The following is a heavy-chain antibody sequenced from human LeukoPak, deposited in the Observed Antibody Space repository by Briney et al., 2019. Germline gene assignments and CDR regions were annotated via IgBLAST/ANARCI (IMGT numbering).Heavy chain of an antibody. D-gene: IGHD6-13*01. CDR2: IWYDESNK. Sequence: PGGSLRLSCAASGFSSYGMHWVRQAPGKGLEWVAVIWYDESNKYYADSVKGRFTISRDNSRNTLYLQMKSLRAEDTAVYYCARDGFSSSWYGRALDYWGQGTLVTVSS. V-gene: IGHV3-33*01. J-gene: IGHJ4*02. CDR1: GFSSYG. CDR3: ARDGFSSSWYGRALDY.